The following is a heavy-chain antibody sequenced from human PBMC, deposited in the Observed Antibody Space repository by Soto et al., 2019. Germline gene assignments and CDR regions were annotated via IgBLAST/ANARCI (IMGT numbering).Heavy chain of an antibody. Sequence: EVQLVESGGGLVKPGGSLRLSCAASGFTFSNAWMNWVRQAPGKGLEWVGRIKSKTDGGTTDYAAPVKGRFTISRDDSKSTLYLQVNSLKTEDTAVYYCTTPVAGTHAFDYWGQGTLVTVSS. J-gene: IGHJ4*02. CDR1: GFTFSNAW. CDR3: TTPVAGTHAFDY. V-gene: IGHV3-15*01. D-gene: IGHD6-19*01. CDR2: IKSKTDGGTT.